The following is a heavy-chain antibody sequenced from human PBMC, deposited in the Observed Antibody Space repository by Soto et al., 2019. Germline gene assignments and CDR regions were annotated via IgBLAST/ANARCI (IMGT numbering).Heavy chain of an antibody. Sequence: PWGSLRLPCAASGSTFSSYSMNWVRQAPGKGLEWVSSISSSSSYIYYADSVKGRFTISRDNAKNSLYLQMNSLRAEDTAVYYCASLTTVVTESSFDYWGQGTLVTGSS. CDR2: ISSSSSYI. V-gene: IGHV3-21*01. CDR3: ASLTTVVTESSFDY. J-gene: IGHJ4*02. CDR1: GSTFSSYS. D-gene: IGHD4-17*01.